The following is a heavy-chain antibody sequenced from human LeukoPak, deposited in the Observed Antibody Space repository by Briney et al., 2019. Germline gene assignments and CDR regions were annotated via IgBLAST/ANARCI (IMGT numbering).Heavy chain of an antibody. CDR2: MQYDGTDI. CDR1: GFTFSNYG. Sequence: GGSLRLSCVASGFTFSNYGIHWVRQAPGKGLEWVTFMQYDGTDIFYADSVKGRLTISRDNFKNTLYLQMNSLRAEDTAVYYCAKSSMTARADYWGQGTLVTVSS. J-gene: IGHJ4*02. CDR3: AKSSMTARADY. V-gene: IGHV3-30*02. D-gene: IGHD6-6*01.